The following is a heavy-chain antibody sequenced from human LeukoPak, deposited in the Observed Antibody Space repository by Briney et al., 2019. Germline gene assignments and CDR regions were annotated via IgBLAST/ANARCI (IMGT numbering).Heavy chain of an antibody. J-gene: IGHJ3*01. CDR2: IDTSSSTM. D-gene: IGHD7-27*01. V-gene: IGHV3-48*02. CDR1: AFTFSDYS. Sequence: SGGSLRLPCAASAFTFSDYSMNWVRQAPGKGLEWISYIDTSSSTMYYADSVMGRFTISRDNAKESLYLQMNSLRDEDTAVYYCAREDDSWGPNNLDLWGQGTMVTVSS. CDR3: AREDDSWGPNNLDL.